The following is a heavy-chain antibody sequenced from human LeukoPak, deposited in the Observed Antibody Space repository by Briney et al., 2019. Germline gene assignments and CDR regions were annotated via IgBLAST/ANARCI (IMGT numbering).Heavy chain of an antibody. CDR3: AKGDDYGGNPYYFDY. CDR2: ISGSGGGT. Sequence: GGSLRLSCEASGVTFSSYVMSWVRQAPGKGPEWVSGISGSGGGTYYADSVKGRFAISRDNSKNTLYLQMNSLRAEDTAVYYCAKGDDYGGNPYYFDYWGQGTLVTVSS. D-gene: IGHD4-17*01. V-gene: IGHV3-23*01. J-gene: IGHJ4*02. CDR1: GVTFSSYV.